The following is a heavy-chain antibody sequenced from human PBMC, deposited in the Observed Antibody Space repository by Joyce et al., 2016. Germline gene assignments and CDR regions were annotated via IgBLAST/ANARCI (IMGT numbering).Heavy chain of an antibody. CDR1: GFTFSNAA. V-gene: IGHV1-58*01. D-gene: IGHD3-9*01. Sequence: MQLVQSGPEVRKPGTSVKVPCKTSGFTFSNAAVQWVRQARGQGLEWIGWIGINSGNVKYTQKFEKRVSVSIDMSTSTAFMELSSLKVDDTGVYYWAAESDPTGSQGWGQGTLVTVSS. CDR3: AAESDPTGSQG. J-gene: IGHJ4*02. CDR2: IGINSGNV.